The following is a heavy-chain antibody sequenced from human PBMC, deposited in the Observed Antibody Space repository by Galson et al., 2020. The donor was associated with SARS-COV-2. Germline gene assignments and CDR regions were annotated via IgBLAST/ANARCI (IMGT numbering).Heavy chain of an antibody. CDR2: IYYSGST. CDR1: GGSISSSSYY. Sequence: SETLSLTCTVSGGSISSSSYYWGWIRQPPGKGLEWIGSIYYSGSTYYNPSLKSRVTISVDTSKNQFSLKLSSVTAADTAVYYCVRQAAMITFGGVMPGYFDYWGQGTLVTVSS. CDR3: VRQAAMITFGGVMPGYFDY. J-gene: IGHJ4*02. D-gene: IGHD3-16*01. V-gene: IGHV4-39*01.